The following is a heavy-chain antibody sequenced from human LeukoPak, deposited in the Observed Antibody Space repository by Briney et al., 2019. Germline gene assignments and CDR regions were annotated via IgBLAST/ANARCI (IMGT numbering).Heavy chain of an antibody. V-gene: IGHV3-23*01. CDR1: GLTFTSFA. J-gene: IGHJ4*02. CDR3: AKSAGYSSGWLVDY. D-gene: IGHD6-19*01. CDR2: ISGSGGST. Sequence: HPGGPLKLSFEPPGLTFTSFAITWSRKAPGKGLNWASAISGSGGSTYYADSVKGRFTISRDNSKNTLYLQMNSLRAEDTAVYYCAKSAGYSSGWLVDYWGQGTLVTVSS.